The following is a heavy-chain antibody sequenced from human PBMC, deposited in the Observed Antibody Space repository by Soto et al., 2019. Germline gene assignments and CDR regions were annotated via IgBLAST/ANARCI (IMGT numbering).Heavy chain of an antibody. J-gene: IGHJ3*02. Sequence: QVQLVQSGAEVKKPGSSVKVSCKASGGTFSSYTISWVRQAPGQGLEWMGRIIPILGIANYAQKFQGRVTITADKSTSTAYVELSSLRSEGTAVYYCARVTGGFVGCSGTSCYPRWAFDIWGQGTMVTVSS. CDR2: IIPILGIA. D-gene: IGHD2-2*01. CDR3: ARVTGGFVGCSGTSCYPRWAFDI. V-gene: IGHV1-69*02. CDR1: GGTFSSYT.